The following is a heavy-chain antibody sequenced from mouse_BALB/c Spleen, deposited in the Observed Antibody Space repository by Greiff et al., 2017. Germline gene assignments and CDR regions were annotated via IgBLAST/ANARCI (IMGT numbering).Heavy chain of an antibody. CDR3: ARSEYGNYVGFAY. Sequence: EVKLMESGGGLVQPGGSRKLSCAASGFTFSSFGMHWVRQAPEKGLEWVAYISSGSSTIYYADTVKGRFTISRDNPKNNLFLQMTSLRSEDTAMYYCARSEYGNYVGFAYWGQGTLVTVSA. CDR1: GFTFSSFG. J-gene: IGHJ3*01. D-gene: IGHD2-10*02. CDR2: ISSGSSTI. V-gene: IGHV5-17*02.